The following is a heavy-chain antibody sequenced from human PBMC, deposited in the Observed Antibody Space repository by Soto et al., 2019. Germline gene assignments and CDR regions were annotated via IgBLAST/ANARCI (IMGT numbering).Heavy chain of an antibody. CDR1: GGTFSSYA. CDR2: IIPIFGTA. J-gene: IGHJ5*02. D-gene: IGHD2-2*01. CDR3: ARAARGVVVPAAENWFDP. Sequence: GASVKVSCKASGGTFSSYAISWLRQAPGQGLEWMGGIIPIFGTANYAQKFQGRVTITADESTSTAYMELSSLRSEDTAVYYCARAARGVVVPAAENWFDPWGQGTLVTVSS. V-gene: IGHV1-69*13.